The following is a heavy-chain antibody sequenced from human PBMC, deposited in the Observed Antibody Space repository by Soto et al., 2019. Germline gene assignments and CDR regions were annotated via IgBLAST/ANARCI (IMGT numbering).Heavy chain of an antibody. Sequence: QMQLVQSGPEVKKPGTSVKVSCKASGFTFTSSAMQWVRQARGQRLEWIGWIVVGSGNTNYAQKFQERVPITRDMSTSTAYMELSSLRSEDTAVYYCAACYYGSGSDYDAFDIWGQGTMVTVSS. J-gene: IGHJ3*02. D-gene: IGHD3-10*01. CDR3: AACYYGSGSDYDAFDI. V-gene: IGHV1-58*02. CDR1: GFTFTSSA. CDR2: IVVGSGNT.